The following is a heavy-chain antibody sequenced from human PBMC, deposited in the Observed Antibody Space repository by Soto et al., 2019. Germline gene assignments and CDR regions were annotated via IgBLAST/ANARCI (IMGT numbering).Heavy chain of an antibody. J-gene: IGHJ4*02. Sequence: SVKVSCKASGCTFSSYAISWVRQAPGQGLEWMGGIIPIFGTANYAQKFQGRVTITADKSTSTAYMELSSLRSEDTAVYYCARGGHSSGYYRFDYWGQGTLVTVSS. D-gene: IGHD3-22*01. CDR2: IIPIFGTA. CDR3: ARGGHSSGYYRFDY. CDR1: GCTFSSYA. V-gene: IGHV1-69*06.